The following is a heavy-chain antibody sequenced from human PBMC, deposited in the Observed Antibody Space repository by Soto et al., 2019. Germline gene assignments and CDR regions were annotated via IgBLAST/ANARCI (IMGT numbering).Heavy chain of an antibody. CDR3: ARNDLYYDILPAGWECMAV. V-gene: IGHV1-8*01. CDR2: MNPNSGNT. Sequence: ASVKVSCKASGYTFTSYDINWVRQATGQGLEWMGWMNPNSGNTGYAQKFQGRVTMTRNTSISTAYMELSSLRSEDTAVYYCARNDLYYDILPAGWECMAVWCQVPTVTVSS. J-gene: IGHJ6*02. CDR1: GYTFTSYD. D-gene: IGHD3-9*01.